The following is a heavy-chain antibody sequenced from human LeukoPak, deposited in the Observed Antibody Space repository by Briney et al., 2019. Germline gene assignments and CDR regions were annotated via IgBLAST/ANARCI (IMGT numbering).Heavy chain of an antibody. V-gene: IGHV3-7*04. CDR1: GITLSTYW. CDR3: ARGGLYWHI. CDR2: IKQDGSEK. J-gene: IGHJ3*02. Sequence: GGSLRLSCAASGITLSTYWMSWVRQAPGKGLEWVANIKQDGSEKNYVNSVKGRFTISRDNSKNSLYLQMNSLRAEDTALYYCARGGLYWHIWGQGTMVTVSS. D-gene: IGHD2-15*01.